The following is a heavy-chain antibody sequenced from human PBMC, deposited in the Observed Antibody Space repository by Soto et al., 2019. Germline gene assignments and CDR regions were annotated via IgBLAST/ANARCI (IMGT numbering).Heavy chain of an antibody. V-gene: IGHV4-30-2*01. CDR2: IYHSGST. J-gene: IGHJ4*02. D-gene: IGHD4-17*01. Sequence: QLQLQESGSGLVKPSQTLSLTCAVSGGSINSGAYSWSWIRQPPGKGLEWIGYIYHSGSTYYNPSRKSRVTISVDRSKNQFSLNLSSVTAADTAMYYCARGALRWSTSWDFDYWGQGTLVTVSS. CDR1: GGSINSGAYS. CDR3: ARGALRWSTSWDFDY.